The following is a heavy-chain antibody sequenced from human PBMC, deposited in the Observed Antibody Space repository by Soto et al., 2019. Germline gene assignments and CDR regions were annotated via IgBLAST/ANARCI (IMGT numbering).Heavy chain of an antibody. D-gene: IGHD3-3*01. Sequence: QVQLQESGPGLVKPSETLSLTCTVSGGSISSYYWSWIRQPPGKGLEWIGYIYYSGSTNYNPSPLRRFTKSVDTSRNQLSLKLSSVTAADPAVYYCARLSYYDFWSGYYYYYYGIDVWGQGTTVSVSS. CDR1: GGSISSYY. V-gene: IGHV4-59*08. CDR2: IYYSGST. CDR3: ARLSYYDFWSGYYYYYYGIDV. J-gene: IGHJ6*02.